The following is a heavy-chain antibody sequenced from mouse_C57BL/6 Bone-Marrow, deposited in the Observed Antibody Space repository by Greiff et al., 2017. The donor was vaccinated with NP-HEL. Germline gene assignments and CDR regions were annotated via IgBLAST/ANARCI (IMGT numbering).Heavy chain of an antibody. J-gene: IGHJ1*03. CDR2: INPNNGGT. CDR3: ARSGYFDV. Sequence: EVQLQQSGPELVKPGASVKISCKASGYTFTDYYMNWVKQSHGKSLEWIGDINPNNGGTSYNQKCKGKATLTVDKSSSTAYMELRSLTSEDSAVYYCARSGYFDVWGTGTTVTVSS. CDR1: GYTFTDYY. V-gene: IGHV1-26*01.